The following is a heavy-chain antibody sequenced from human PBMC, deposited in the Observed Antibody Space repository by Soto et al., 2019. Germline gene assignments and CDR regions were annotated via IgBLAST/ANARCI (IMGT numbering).Heavy chain of an antibody. Sequence: QITLKESGPTLVKPTQTLTLTCTFSGFSLSTTGVGVGWIRQPPGKALEWLALIYWDDDKRYNPSLKSRLTITKDPSKNQVVLTMTNMDPVDTATYSCVQSRCGGDCLQSYSSHSYYGLDVWGQGTTVTVSS. CDR1: GFSLSTTGVG. V-gene: IGHV2-5*02. CDR2: IYWDDDK. CDR3: VQSRCGGDCLQSYSSHSYYGLDV. J-gene: IGHJ6*02. D-gene: IGHD2-21*01.